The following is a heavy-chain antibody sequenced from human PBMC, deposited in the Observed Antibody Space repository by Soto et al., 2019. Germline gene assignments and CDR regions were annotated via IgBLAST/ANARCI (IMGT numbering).Heavy chain of an antibody. CDR3: AAFSQLSSGWLGNWFDP. D-gene: IGHD6-19*01. J-gene: IGHJ5*02. CDR2: IVVGSGNT. V-gene: IGHV1-58*01. Sequence: ASVKVSCKASGFTFTSSAVQWVRQARGQRLEWIGWIVVGSGNTNYAQKFQERVTITRDMSTSTAYMELSSLRSEDTAVYYCAAFSQLSSGWLGNWFDPWGQGTMVTVYS. CDR1: GFTFTSSA.